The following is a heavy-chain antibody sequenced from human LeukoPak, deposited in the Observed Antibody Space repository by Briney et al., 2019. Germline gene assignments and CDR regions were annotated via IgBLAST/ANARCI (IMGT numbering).Heavy chain of an antibody. CDR3: ARQAQDGSDNYFDP. CDR1: GGSISGHY. J-gene: IGHJ5*02. CDR2: IWTSGNT. D-gene: IGHD1-14*01. V-gene: IGHV4-4*09. Sequence: SETLSLTCTVSGGSISGHYWSWIRQSPGRGLEWIGNIWTSGNTKYNPSLNSRVSISIDTSKNQFSLKVSSMTAADTAVYYCARQAQDGSDNYFDPWGQGTLVTVSS.